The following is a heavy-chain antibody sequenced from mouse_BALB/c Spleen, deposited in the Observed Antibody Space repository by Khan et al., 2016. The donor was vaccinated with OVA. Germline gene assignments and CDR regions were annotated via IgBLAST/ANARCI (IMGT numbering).Heavy chain of an antibody. Sequence: QVQLQQSGAELVKPGASVKLSCKASGYTFTSYYMYWVKQRPGQGLEWIGEINPSDGDTNFNEKFKNKATLTVDKSSSTAYMQLSSLTSEDSAVYYCTRSGYGTFAYWGQGTLVTVSA. CDR2: INPSDGDT. CDR1: GYTFTSYY. J-gene: IGHJ3*01. V-gene: IGHV1S81*02. D-gene: IGHD2-1*01. CDR3: TRSGYGTFAY.